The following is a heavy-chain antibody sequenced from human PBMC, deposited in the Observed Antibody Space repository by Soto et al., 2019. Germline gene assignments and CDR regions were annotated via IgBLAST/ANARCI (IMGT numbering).Heavy chain of an antibody. V-gene: IGHV3-53*01. CDR1: GFTVSSNY. Sequence: GGSLRLSCAASGFTVSSNYMSWVRQAPGKGLEWVSVIYSGGSTYYADSVKGRFTISRDNSKNTLYLQMNSLRAEDTAVYYCASTGSSSWFRDYWGQGTLVTVSS. CDR2: IYSGGST. CDR3: ASTGSSSWFRDY. D-gene: IGHD6-13*01. J-gene: IGHJ4*02.